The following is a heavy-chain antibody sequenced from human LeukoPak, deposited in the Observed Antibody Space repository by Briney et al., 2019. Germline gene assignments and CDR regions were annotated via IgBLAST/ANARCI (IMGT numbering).Heavy chain of an antibody. CDR1: GGSISSYY. J-gene: IGHJ6*02. V-gene: IGHV4-59*01. Sequence: SETLSLTCTVSGGSISSYYWSWIRQPPGKGLEWIGYIYCSGSTNYNPSLKSRVTISVDTSKNQFSLKLSSVTAADTAVYYCARSIAAAKYYYYGMDVWGQGTTVTVSS. D-gene: IGHD6-13*01. CDR3: ARSIAAAKYYYYGMDV. CDR2: IYCSGST.